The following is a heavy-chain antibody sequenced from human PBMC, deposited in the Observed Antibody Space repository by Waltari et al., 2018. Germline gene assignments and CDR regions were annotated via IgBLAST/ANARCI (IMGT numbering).Heavy chain of an antibody. V-gene: IGHV4-38-2*01. D-gene: IGHD3-10*01. CDR3: ARASVTIEAGFDP. J-gene: IGHJ5*02. Sequence: QVQLQESGPGLVKPSETLSLTCAVSGYSISSGYYWGWIRQPPGKGLEWIGSIYHSGSTYYNPSLKSRVTISVDTSKNQFSLKLSSVTAADTAVYYCARASVTIEAGFDPWGQGTLVTVSS. CDR2: IYHSGST. CDR1: GYSISSGYY.